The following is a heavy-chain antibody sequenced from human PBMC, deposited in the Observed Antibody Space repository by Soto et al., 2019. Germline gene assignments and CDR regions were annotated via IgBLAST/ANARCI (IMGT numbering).Heavy chain of an antibody. CDR3: AKDSNKYSSSLRGRYFDY. J-gene: IGHJ4*02. CDR1: GFTFTSYV. V-gene: IGHV3-23*01. D-gene: IGHD3-22*01. Sequence: EVQLLESGGGLVQRGGSQRLSCAASGFTFTSYVMSWVRQAPGKGLEWVAGISGGGSTAFYADSVKGRFTISRDNAKNPLVLQMDSLRAEDTAIYYCAKDSNKYSSSLRGRYFDYWGQGTLVTVSS. CDR2: ISGGGSTA.